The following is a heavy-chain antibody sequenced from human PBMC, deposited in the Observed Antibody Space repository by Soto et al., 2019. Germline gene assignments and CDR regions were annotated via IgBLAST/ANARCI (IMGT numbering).Heavy chain of an antibody. CDR3: ATKVRVTNYLYYGMDV. J-gene: IGHJ6*02. CDR1: GLSFNTSG. D-gene: IGHD2-21*02. CDR2: IAFDGSQE. V-gene: IGHV3-30*03. Sequence: QVQLVESGVGVFQLGGALNLPGAASGLSFNTSGMNWVRQAPGKGLEWVAVIAFDGSQEFYGDSVRGRFTISRDNSKNTLFLQMKSLTPEDTAVYYCATKVRVTNYLYYGMDVWGQGTTVTVSS.